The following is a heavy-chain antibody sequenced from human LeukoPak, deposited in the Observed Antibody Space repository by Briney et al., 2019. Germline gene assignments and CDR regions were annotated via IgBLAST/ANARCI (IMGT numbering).Heavy chain of an antibody. J-gene: IGHJ4*02. CDR1: GFTFSTSA. D-gene: IGHD3-3*01. Sequence: GGSLRLSCAASGFTFSTSAMSWVRQAPGKGLEWVSGISVSGYSTYYAESVKGRFTISRDNAKNTLYLQMNSLRAEDTAVYYCAKVFGVVMLAEFDYWGQGTVVTVPS. CDR3: AKVFGVVMLAEFDY. V-gene: IGHV3-23*01. CDR2: ISVSGYST.